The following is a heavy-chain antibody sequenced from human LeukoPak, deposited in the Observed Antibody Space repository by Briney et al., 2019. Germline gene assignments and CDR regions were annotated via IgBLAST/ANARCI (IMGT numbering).Heavy chain of an antibody. D-gene: IGHD2-15*01. Sequence: GGPLRLSCAASGFTFSSYAMSWVRQAPGKGLEWVSAISGSGGSTYYADSVKGRFTISRDNSKNTLYLQMNSLRAEDTAVYYCAKVLEGVAATGVYYFDYWGQGTLVTVSS. CDR3: AKVLEGVAATGVYYFDY. CDR2: ISGSGGST. J-gene: IGHJ4*02. V-gene: IGHV3-23*01. CDR1: GFTFSSYA.